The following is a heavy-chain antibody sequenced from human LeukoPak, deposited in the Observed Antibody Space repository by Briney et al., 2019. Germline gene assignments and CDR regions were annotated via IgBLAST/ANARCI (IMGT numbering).Heavy chain of an antibody. CDR3: ARGAAYYYDSSCYYYEDY. CDR2: IYYSGST. CDR1: GGSISSSTYY. J-gene: IGHJ4*02. V-gene: IGHV4-39*07. D-gene: IGHD3-22*01. Sequence: PSETLSLTCTVSGGSISSSTYYWGWIRQPPGQGLEWVGSIYYSGSTYYNPSLKSRVTISVDTSKNQFSLKLSSVTAADTAVYYCARGAAYYYDSSCYYYEDYWGQGTLVTVSS.